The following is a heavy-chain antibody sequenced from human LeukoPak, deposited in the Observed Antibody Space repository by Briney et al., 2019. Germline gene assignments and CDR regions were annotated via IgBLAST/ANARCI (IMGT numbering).Heavy chain of an antibody. CDR2: ISAYNGNT. D-gene: IGHD6-13*01. CDR1: GYSFTNCG. CDR3: ARVRQQLVQFDY. V-gene: IGHV1-18*01. Sequence: GASVKVSCKASGYSFTNCGITWVRQAPGQGLEWMGWISAYNGNTNYAQKLQGRVTMTTDTSTSTAYMDLRSLRSDDTAVYYCARVRQQLVQFDYWGQGTLVTVSS. J-gene: IGHJ4*02.